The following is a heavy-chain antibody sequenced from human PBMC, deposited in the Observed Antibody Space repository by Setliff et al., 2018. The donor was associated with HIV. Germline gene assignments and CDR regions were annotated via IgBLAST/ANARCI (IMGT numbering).Heavy chain of an antibody. CDR1: GFTFRNFA. D-gene: IGHD4-17*01. Sequence: GGSLRLSCAASGFTFRNFAMNWVRRAPGKGLEWVASIRSDGSNKYYADSVKGRFTISRDNSKNALYLQMDSLRDEDTAVYFCVKDDHGSYDRLFYFDYWGQGTLVTVSS. J-gene: IGHJ4*02. V-gene: IGHV3-30*02. CDR2: IRSDGSNK. CDR3: VKDDHGSYDRLFYFDY.